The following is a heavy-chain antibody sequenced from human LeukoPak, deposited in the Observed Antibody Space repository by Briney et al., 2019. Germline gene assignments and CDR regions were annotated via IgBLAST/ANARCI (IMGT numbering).Heavy chain of an antibody. CDR1: VDSMSSSHYC. D-gene: IGHD5-24*01. J-gene: IGHJ5*02. Sequence: KTSETLSLTCTVSVDSMSSSHYCWGLIRQPPGKGLEWMGSIYYSGSTYYNPSLKSRVTMSVDTSKKQFSLKLSSVTAADTAVYYCARDIPILEMATMDWFDPWGQGTLVTVSS. V-gene: IGHV4-39*02. CDR2: IYYSGST. CDR3: ARDIPILEMATMDWFDP.